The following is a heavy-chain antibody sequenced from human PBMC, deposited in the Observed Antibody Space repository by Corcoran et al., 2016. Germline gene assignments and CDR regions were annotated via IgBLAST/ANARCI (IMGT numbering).Heavy chain of an antibody. CDR1: GFTFTNAW. CDR2: IKSKPAGGTI. Sequence: EVQLVESGGGLVKPGGSLRLSWAASGFTFTNAWMNWIRQAPGKGLEWVGRIKSKPAGGTIDYAAPVKDRFIISRDDSNNTLFLQMNSLTTEDTAVYYCATGGYYCDYWGQGTLVTVSS. D-gene: IGHD3-16*01. CDR3: ATGGYYCDY. J-gene: IGHJ4*02. V-gene: IGHV3-15*07.